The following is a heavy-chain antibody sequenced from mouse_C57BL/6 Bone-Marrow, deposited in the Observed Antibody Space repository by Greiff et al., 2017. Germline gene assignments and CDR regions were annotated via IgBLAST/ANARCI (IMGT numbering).Heavy chain of an antibody. V-gene: IGHV5-6*01. Sequence: DVQLVESGGDLVKPGGSLKLSCAASGFTFSSYGMSWVRQTPDKRLEWVATISSGGSYTYYPDSVKGRFTISRDNAKNTLYLQMSSLKSEDTAMYYCARHDYYRWGQGTLVTVSA. CDR2: ISSGGSYT. D-gene: IGHD2-12*01. J-gene: IGHJ3*02. CDR1: GFTFSSYG. CDR3: ARHDYYR.